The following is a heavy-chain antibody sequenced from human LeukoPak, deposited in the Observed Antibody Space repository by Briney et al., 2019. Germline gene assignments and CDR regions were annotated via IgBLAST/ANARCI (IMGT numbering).Heavy chain of an antibody. V-gene: IGHV3-23*01. CDR2: ISGSGGST. J-gene: IGHJ4*02. Sequence: GGSLRLSCAASGFTFSSYVMSWVRQAPGKGLEWVSAISGSGGSTYYADSVKGRFTISRDNSKNTLYLQMNSLRAEDTAVYYCAKDHWPPAVAGLFDCWGQGTLVTVSS. CDR1: GFTFSSYV. D-gene: IGHD6-19*01. CDR3: AKDHWPPAVAGLFDC.